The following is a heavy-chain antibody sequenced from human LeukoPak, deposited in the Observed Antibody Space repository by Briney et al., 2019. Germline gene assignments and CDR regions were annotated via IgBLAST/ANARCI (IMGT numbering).Heavy chain of an antibody. J-gene: IGHJ3*02. CDR1: GGSISSGDYY. D-gene: IGHD5-18*01. Sequence: SETLSLTCTVSGGSISSGDYYWSWIRQPPGKGLEWIGYIYYSGSTYYTPFLKSRLTISLDTSKNQFSLKLSSVTAADTAVYYCARDGYSYGFDAFDIWGQGTMVTVSS. V-gene: IGHV4-30-4*02. CDR2: IYYSGST. CDR3: ARDGYSYGFDAFDI.